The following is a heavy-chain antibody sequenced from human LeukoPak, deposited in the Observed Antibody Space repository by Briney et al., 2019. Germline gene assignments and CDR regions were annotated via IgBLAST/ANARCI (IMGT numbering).Heavy chain of an antibody. Sequence: SETLSLTCTVSGYSISSGYYWGWIRQPPGKGLEWIGSIYHSGSTYYNPSLKSRVTISVDTSKNQFSLKLSSVTAADTAVYYCARVRRDPRFPGGNYYFGYWGQGTLVTVSS. CDR3: ARVRRDPRFPGGNYYFGY. V-gene: IGHV4-38-2*02. D-gene: IGHD3-10*01. CDR2: IYHSGST. J-gene: IGHJ4*02. CDR1: GYSISSGYY.